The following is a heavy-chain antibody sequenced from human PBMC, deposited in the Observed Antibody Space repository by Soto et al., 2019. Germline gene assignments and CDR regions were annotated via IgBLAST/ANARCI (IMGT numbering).Heavy chain of an antibody. CDR3: ARRITGPYGMDV. CDR2: IDPSDSYT. Sequence: GSLKISCKGSGYSFTGYWISLVRQMPGKGLEWMGRIDPSDSYTNYSPSFQGHVTISADKSISTAYLQWSSLKASDTAMYYCARRITGPYGMDVWGQGATVTGSS. V-gene: IGHV5-10-1*01. CDR1: GYSFTGYW. D-gene: IGHD1-20*01. J-gene: IGHJ6*02.